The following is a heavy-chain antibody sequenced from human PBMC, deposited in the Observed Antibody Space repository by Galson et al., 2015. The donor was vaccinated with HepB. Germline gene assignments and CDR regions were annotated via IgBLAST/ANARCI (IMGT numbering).Heavy chain of an antibody. J-gene: IGHJ4*02. D-gene: IGHD5-18*01. CDR2: ISWNSGSI. CDR1: GFTFDDYA. Sequence: SLRLSCAASGFTFDDYAMHWVRQAPGKGLEWVSGISWNSGSIGYADSVKGRFTISRDNAKNSLYLQMNSLRAEDTALYYCAKDIDVDTASQFDYWGQGTLVTVSS. V-gene: IGHV3-9*01. CDR3: AKDIDVDTASQFDY.